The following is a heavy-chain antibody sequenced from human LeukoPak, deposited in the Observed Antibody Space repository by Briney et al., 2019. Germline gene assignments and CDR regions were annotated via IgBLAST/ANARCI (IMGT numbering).Heavy chain of an antibody. J-gene: IGHJ4*02. CDR2: IRYDGSNK. D-gene: IGHD3-22*01. CDR3: AKDRSPTMIVVVITADY. V-gene: IGHV3-30*02. Sequence: PGGSLRLPCAASGFTFSSYGMHWVRQAPGKGLEWVAFIRYDGSNKYYADSVKGRFTISRDNSENTLYLQMNSLRAEDTAVYYCAKDRSPTMIVVVITADYWGQGTLVTVSS. CDR1: GFTFSSYG.